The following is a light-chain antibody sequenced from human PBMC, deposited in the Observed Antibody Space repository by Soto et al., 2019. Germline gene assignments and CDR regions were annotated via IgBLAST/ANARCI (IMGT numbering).Light chain of an antibody. J-gene: IGLJ1*01. CDR3: SAYAGSSNV. V-gene: IGLV2-8*01. Sequence: QSALTQPPSASGSPGQSVALSCPGTSSDVGGYNYVSWYQQHPGKAPKLMIYEVNKRPSGVPDRFSGSKSGNTASLTVSGLQAEEEADYYCSAYAGSSNVFGTGTKLTVL. CDR2: EVN. CDR1: SSDVGGYNY.